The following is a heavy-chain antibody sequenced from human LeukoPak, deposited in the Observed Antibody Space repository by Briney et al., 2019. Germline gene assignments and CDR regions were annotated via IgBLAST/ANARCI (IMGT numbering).Heavy chain of an antibody. CDR1: GYTFTNYG. J-gene: IGHJ4*02. D-gene: IGHD6-19*01. Sequence: ASVKVSCKASGYTFTNYGISWVRQAPGQGLEWVGWISAYNGNTNYAQNLQDRVTMTTDTSTNAAYMELRSLISDDTAVYYCAREGPVAVAGLDYWGQGTLVTVSS. V-gene: IGHV1-18*01. CDR2: ISAYNGNT. CDR3: AREGPVAVAGLDY.